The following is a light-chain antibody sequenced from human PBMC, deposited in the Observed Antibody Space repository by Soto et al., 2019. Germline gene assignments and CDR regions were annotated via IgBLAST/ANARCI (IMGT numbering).Light chain of an antibody. CDR3: SSYTSSNTLEV. J-gene: IGLJ1*01. CDR2: EVS. V-gene: IGLV2-14*01. CDR1: SSDVGGSNY. Sequence: QSVLIQPASVSGSPGQSITISCTVTSSDVGGSNYVSWYQHHPHRAPKLLIYEVSYRPSGVSNRFSGSKSGNMASLTISGLQAEDEADYYCSSYTSSNTLEVFGSGTKVTVL.